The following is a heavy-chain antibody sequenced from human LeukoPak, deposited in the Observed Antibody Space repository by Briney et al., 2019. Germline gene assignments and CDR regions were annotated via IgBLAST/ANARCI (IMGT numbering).Heavy chain of an antibody. CDR3: ARGVDVVVVTYWFDP. J-gene: IGHJ5*02. Sequence: PSETLSLTCTVSGGSISSGGYFWTWIRQPPGKGLEWIGEINHSGSTNYNPSLKSRVTISVDTSKNQFSLKLSSVTAADTAVYYCARGVDVVVVTYWFDPWGQGTLVTVSS. CDR1: GGSISSGGYF. D-gene: IGHD2-15*01. V-gene: IGHV4-39*07. CDR2: INHSGST.